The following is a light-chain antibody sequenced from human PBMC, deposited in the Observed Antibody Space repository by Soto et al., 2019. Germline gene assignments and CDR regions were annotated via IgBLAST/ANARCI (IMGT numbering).Light chain of an antibody. V-gene: IGKV3-20*01. Sequence: EVVLTQSPGTLSLSQGERATLSCRATESVVSSYLAWYQLKPGQAPRLXIYDASSRATGIPDRFSGSGSGTDFTLTISRLEPEDFAVYYCQQYGSIPWRFGQGTKVDIK. CDR3: QQYGSIPWR. J-gene: IGKJ1*01. CDR1: ESVVSSY. CDR2: DAS.